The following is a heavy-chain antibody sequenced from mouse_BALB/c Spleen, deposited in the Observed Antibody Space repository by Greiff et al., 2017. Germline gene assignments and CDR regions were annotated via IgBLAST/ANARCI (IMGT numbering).Heavy chain of an antibody. CDR3: ARVYGSSHYAMDY. CDR1: GFTFSDYY. V-gene: IGHV5-4*02. CDR2: ISDGGSYT. D-gene: IGHD1-1*01. J-gene: IGHJ4*01. Sequence: EVQRVESGGGLVKPGGSLKLSCAASGFTFSDYYMYWVRQTPEKRLEWVATISDGGSYTYYPDSVKGRFTISRDNAKNNLYLQMSSLKSEDTAMYYCARVYGSSHYAMDYWGQGTSVTVSS.